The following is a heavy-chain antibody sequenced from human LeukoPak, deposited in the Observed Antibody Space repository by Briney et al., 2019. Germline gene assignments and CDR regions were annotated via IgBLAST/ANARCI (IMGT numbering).Heavy chain of an antibody. CDR3: TRLSEWLQQPPFDY. Sequence: GGSLRLSCAASGFTFSGSAMHWVRQASGKGLEWVGRIRSKANNYATAYAASVKGRFTISRDDSKNTAYLQMNSLKTEDTAVYYCTRLSEWLQQPPFDYWGQGTLVTVSS. CDR2: IRSKANNYAT. CDR1: GFTFSGSA. V-gene: IGHV3-73*01. J-gene: IGHJ4*02. D-gene: IGHD5-24*01.